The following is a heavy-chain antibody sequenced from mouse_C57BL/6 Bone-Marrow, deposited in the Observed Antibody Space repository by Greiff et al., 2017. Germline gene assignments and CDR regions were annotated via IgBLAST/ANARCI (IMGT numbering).Heavy chain of an antibody. Sequence: QVQLLQSGAELARPGASVKLSCKASGYTFTSYGISWVKQRPGQGLEWIGEIYPRSGNTYYNEKFKGKDTLTADKSSSTAYMQIRSLNTEDSAVYDCARMYYGRNASYAMDYWGQGTSVTVSS. J-gene: IGHJ4*01. V-gene: IGHV1-81*01. CDR1: GYTFTSYG. CDR2: IYPRSGNT. D-gene: IGHD1-1*01. CDR3: ARMYYGRNASYAMDY.